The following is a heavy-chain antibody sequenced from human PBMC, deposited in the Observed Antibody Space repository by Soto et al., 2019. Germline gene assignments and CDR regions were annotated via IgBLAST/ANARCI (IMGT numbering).Heavy chain of an antibody. Sequence: PGESLKISCKGSGYSFTSYCISWVRQMPGKGLEWMGRIDPSDSYTNYSPSFQGHVTISADKSISTAYLQWSSLKASDTAMYYCARRRIHHYGMDVWGQGTTVTVSS. V-gene: IGHV5-10-1*01. CDR2: IDPSDSYT. D-gene: IGHD5-18*01. CDR3: ARRRIHHYGMDV. J-gene: IGHJ6*02. CDR1: GYSFTSYC.